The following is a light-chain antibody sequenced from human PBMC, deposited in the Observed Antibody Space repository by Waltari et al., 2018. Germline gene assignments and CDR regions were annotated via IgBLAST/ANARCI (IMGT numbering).Light chain of an antibody. CDR2: GAS. Sequence: EIVLTQSPGPLSLSPGERATLSCRASQSVSSSYLAWYQQKPGQAPRLLVYGASSRATGIPDRFSGSGSGTDFTLTISRLEPEDFALYYCQQYGSSPPLTFGGGTKVEIK. J-gene: IGKJ4*01. CDR1: QSVSSSY. CDR3: QQYGSSPPLT. V-gene: IGKV3-20*01.